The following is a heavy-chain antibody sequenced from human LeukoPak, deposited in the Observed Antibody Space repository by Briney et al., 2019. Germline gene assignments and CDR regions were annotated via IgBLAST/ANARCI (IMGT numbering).Heavy chain of an antibody. V-gene: IGHV3-23*01. CDR3: ARGGDSSGSRRSAFDI. CDR1: GFTFSSYA. D-gene: IGHD3-22*01. CDR2: ISGSGAST. Sequence: GGSLRLSCAASGFTFSSYAMSWVRQAPGKGLEWVSAISGSGASTYYADSVKGRFTISSDNSKNTVYLQMNSLRVEDTAVYYCARGGDSSGSRRSAFDIWGQGTMVTVSS. J-gene: IGHJ3*02.